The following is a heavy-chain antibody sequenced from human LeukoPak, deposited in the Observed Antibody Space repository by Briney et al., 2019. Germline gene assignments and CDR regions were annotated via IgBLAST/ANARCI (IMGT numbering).Heavy chain of an antibody. Sequence: GGSLRLSCAASGFTFSSFGMHWVRQAPGNGLEWVALIWYDGSNKYYADSVKGRFTISRDNSKNTLFLQMNSPRAEDTAMYYCAKDLGGSPFWGQGTLVTVSS. D-gene: IGHD1-26*01. J-gene: IGHJ4*02. CDR2: IWYDGSNK. CDR1: GFTFSSFG. CDR3: AKDLGGSPF. V-gene: IGHV3-33*06.